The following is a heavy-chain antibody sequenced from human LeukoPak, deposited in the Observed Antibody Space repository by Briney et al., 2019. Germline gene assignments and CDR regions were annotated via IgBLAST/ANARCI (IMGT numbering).Heavy chain of an antibody. D-gene: IGHD3-9*01. CDR3: ARDLNYDILTGYYTYGMDV. Sequence: GSLRLSCAASGFTFSSYSMNWVGQAPGKGLEGVSCISSSSIYIYYADSVKRRFTISRDNANHSLYLQMHSLRAEDTAVYYCARDLNYDILTGYYTYGMDVWGQGTTVTVSS. V-gene: IGHV3-21*01. J-gene: IGHJ6*02. CDR2: ISSSSIYI. CDR1: GFTFSSYS.